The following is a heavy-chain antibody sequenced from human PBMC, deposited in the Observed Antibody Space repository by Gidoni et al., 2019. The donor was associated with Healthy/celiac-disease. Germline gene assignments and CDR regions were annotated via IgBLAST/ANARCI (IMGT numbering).Heavy chain of an antibody. CDR1: GGSFSGYY. J-gene: IGHJ5*02. CDR3: ARAHGAAARGKRGWFDP. D-gene: IGHD6-13*01. V-gene: IGHV4-34*01. Sequence: QVQLQQWGAGLLKPSETLSLTCAVYGGSFSGYYWSWIRQPPGKGLEWIGEINHSGSTNYNPSLKSRVTISVDTSKNQFSLKLSSVTAADTAVYYCARAHGAAARGKRGWFDPWGQGTLVTVSS. CDR2: INHSGST.